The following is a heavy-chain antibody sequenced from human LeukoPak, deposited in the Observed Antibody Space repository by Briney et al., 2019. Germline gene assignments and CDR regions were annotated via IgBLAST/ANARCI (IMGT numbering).Heavy chain of an antibody. D-gene: IGHD3-10*01. V-gene: IGHV1-46*01. CDR3: ARDKMRLLDYGSGSYDY. CDR1: GYTFTTYY. Sequence: ASVKVSYKASGYTFTTYYMHWVRQAPGQGLEWMGIINPSGGSTSYAQKFQGRVTMTRDTSTSTVYMELSSLRSEDTAVYYCARDKMRLLDYGSGSYDYWGQGTLVTVSS. CDR2: INPSGGST. J-gene: IGHJ4*02.